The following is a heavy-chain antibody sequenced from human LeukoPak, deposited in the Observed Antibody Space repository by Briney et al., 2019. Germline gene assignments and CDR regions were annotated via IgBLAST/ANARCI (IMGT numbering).Heavy chain of an antibody. CDR2: IYYSGST. J-gene: IGHJ4*02. CDR3: ARGERKIVALDY. CDR1: GGSISSYY. D-gene: IGHD5-12*01. Sequence: SETLSLTCTVSGGSISSYYWSWIRQPPGKGLEWIGYIYYSGSTNYNPSLKSRVTISVDTSKNQFSLKLSSVTAADTAVYYCARGERKIVALDYWGQGTLVTVSS. V-gene: IGHV4-59*12.